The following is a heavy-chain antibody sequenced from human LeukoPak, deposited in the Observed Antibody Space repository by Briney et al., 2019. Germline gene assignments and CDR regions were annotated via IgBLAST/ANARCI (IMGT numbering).Heavy chain of an antibody. D-gene: IGHD5-12*01. V-gene: IGHV3-66*01. CDR1: GFTVSSNY. CDR3: ARESMATISFGDY. Sequence: GGSLRLSCAASGFTVSSNYMSWARQAPGKGLEWVSVIYSGGSTYYADSVKGRFTISRDSSKNTLYLQMNSLRAEDTAVYYCARESMATISFGDYWGQGTLVTVSS. CDR2: IYSGGST. J-gene: IGHJ4*02.